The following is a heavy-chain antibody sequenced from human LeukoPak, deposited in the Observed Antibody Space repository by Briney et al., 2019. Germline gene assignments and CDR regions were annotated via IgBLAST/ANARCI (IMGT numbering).Heavy chain of an antibody. Sequence: TGGSLGLSCVASRFSISNYWMNWVRQAPGKGLEWVANIKQDGSEKYYVDSVKGRFTISRDNAKNSMYLQMNSLRAEDTAVYYCARGFDGANAFDLWGQGTLVTVSS. CDR1: RFSISNYW. V-gene: IGHV3-7*01. CDR2: IKQDGSEK. CDR3: ARGFDGANAFDL. J-gene: IGHJ3*01.